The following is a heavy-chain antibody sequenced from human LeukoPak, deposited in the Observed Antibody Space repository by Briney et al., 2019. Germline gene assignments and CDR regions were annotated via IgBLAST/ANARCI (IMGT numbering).Heavy chain of an antibody. Sequence: SETLSLTCTVSGGSISSYYWSWIRQPPGKGLEWIGCIYYSGSTNYNPSLKSRVTISVDTSKNQFSLKLSSVTAADTAVYYCARVGTYGSGSYLSWLDYWGQGTLVTVSS. D-gene: IGHD3-10*01. V-gene: IGHV4-59*01. CDR3: ARVGTYGSGSYLSWLDY. CDR1: GGSISSYY. CDR2: IYYSGST. J-gene: IGHJ4*02.